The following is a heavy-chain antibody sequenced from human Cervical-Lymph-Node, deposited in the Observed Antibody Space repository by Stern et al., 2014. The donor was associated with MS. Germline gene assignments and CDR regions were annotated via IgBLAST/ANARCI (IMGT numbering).Heavy chain of an antibody. V-gene: IGHV1-2*06. D-gene: IGHD5-18*01. J-gene: IGHJ6*02. CDR1: GYTFTAYH. Sequence: MKMVESGAEVKKPGASVKVSCKASGYTFTAYHIHWIRQAPGQGIEWVGRIKPNGGPKYEQKFQGRVTLTSDTSTTTAYMELSRLRSDDTAMYCARVIGNRSGYTYYYYAMDVWGQGTTVIVSS. CDR3: ARVIGNRSGYTYYYYAMDV. CDR2: IKPNGGP.